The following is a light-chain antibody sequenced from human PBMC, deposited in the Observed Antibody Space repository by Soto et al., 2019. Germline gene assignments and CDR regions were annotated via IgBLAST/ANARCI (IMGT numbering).Light chain of an antibody. CDR3: QQHNSWRPPFT. CDR1: QSVGSF. V-gene: IGKV3-11*01. CDR2: DTS. Sequence: EIALTQSPSPLSLSPGERATLSCKSSQSVGSFLAWYQQKPGQAPRLLIYDTSIRATGIPARFSGSGSGTDFTLTLSSREPEEFAVDYCQQHNSWRPPFTFGQGTRLEIK. J-gene: IGKJ5*01.